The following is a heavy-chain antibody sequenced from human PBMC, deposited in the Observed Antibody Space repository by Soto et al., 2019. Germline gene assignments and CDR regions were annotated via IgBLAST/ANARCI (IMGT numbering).Heavy chain of an antibody. CDR1: GFSFSISP. D-gene: IGHD2-21*02. CDR3: ARDPKTAGGQHWAFNYFDS. J-gene: IGHJ4*02. V-gene: IGHV3-30-3*01. Sequence: QVQLVESGGGVVQPGRSLRLSCAASGFSFSISPMHWVRQAPGKGPEWVALISYDGTNTFYADSVKGRFTISRDNSKSTRYLQVDSLRPEDAAVYYCARDPKTAGGQHWAFNYFDSWGQGTLGTVAS. CDR2: ISYDGTNT.